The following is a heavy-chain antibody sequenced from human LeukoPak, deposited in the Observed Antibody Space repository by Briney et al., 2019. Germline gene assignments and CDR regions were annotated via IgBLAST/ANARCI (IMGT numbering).Heavy chain of an antibody. CDR1: GFTFSNYW. Sequence: PGGSLRLSCAASGFTFSNYWMTWVRQAPGKGLEGVANIRQDGSDKHFVDSVKGRFTISRDNAKNSLYLQLSSLRGEDTAVYYCARGTSSIAARSYTFDIWGQGTMVTVSS. V-gene: IGHV3-7*01. CDR2: IRQDGSDK. D-gene: IGHD6-6*01. J-gene: IGHJ3*02. CDR3: ARGTSSIAARSYTFDI.